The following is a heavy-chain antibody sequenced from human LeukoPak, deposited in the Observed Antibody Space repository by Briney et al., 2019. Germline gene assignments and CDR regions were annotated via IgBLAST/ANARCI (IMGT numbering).Heavy chain of an antibody. CDR1: KFTFSNYW. V-gene: IGHV3-7*04. J-gene: IGHJ4*02. CDR3: ARGASY. CDR2: IRPDGTEK. Sequence: PGGSLRLSCAASKFTFSNYWMSWVRQAPGKGPEWVANIRPDGTEKFYVDSVKGRFTVSRDNAKNLLYLQMNSLRAEDTALYYCARGASYWGQGTLVTVSS.